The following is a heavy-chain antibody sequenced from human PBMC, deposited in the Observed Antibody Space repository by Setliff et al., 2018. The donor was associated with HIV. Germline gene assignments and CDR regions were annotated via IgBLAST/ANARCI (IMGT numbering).Heavy chain of an antibody. CDR3: TTDLGSGRFSWNNN. J-gene: IGHJ4*02. Sequence: PGGSLRPSCAAAGFTFSNAWMTWVRQAPGKGLEWVARIRNKKNGGTTYYAAPVEGRFTISRDDSKNTLSLQMNSLKTEDTAIYYCTTDLGSGRFSWNNNWGQGTLVTVSS. V-gene: IGHV3-15*01. D-gene: IGHD1-26*01. CDR1: GFTFSNAW. CDR2: IRNKKNGGTT.